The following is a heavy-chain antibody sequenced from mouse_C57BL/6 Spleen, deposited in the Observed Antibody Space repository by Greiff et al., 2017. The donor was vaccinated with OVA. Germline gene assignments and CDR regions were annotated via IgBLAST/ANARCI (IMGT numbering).Heavy chain of an antibody. Sequence: VQLQQPGAELVMPGASVKLSCKASGYTFTSYWMHWVKQRPGQGLEWIGEIDPSDSYTNYNQKFKGKSTLTVDKSSSTAYMQLSSLTSEDSAVYYCARWGYGKQYAMDYWGQGTSVTVSS. CDR2: IDPSDSYT. CDR1: GYTFTSYW. J-gene: IGHJ4*01. D-gene: IGHD2-10*02. V-gene: IGHV1-69*01. CDR3: ARWGYGKQYAMDY.